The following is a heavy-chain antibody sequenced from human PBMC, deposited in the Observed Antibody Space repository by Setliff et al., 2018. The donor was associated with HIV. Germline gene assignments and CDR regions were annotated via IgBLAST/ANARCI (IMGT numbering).Heavy chain of an antibody. CDR1: GFTFSTFW. D-gene: IGHD1-1*01. V-gene: IGHV3-7*01. CDR2: IKPDGSEK. CDR3: AGSRGYFVQAD. Sequence: PGGSLRLSCAASGFTFSTFWMSWVRQAPGKGLEWVANIKPDGSEKYYVDSVKGRFTISRDNTENSLYLQMNSLRAEDAAVYYCAGSRGYFVQADWGQGTLVTVSS. J-gene: IGHJ4*02.